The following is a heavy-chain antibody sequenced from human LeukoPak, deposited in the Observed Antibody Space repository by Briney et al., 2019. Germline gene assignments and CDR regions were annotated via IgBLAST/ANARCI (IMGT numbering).Heavy chain of an antibody. J-gene: IGHJ4*02. V-gene: IGHV3-23*01. CDR1: GFTFSSLD. D-gene: IGHD6-19*01. Sequence: GGSLRLSCAASGFTFSSLDMAWVRQAPGKGLEWVSGISASRSNTFYADSVKGRFTISRDNSKNTLYLQMSGLRVEDTAIYYCAKDSVRSGGWFYFDNWGQGTLVSVSS. CDR3: AKDSVRSGGWFYFDN. CDR2: ISASRSNT.